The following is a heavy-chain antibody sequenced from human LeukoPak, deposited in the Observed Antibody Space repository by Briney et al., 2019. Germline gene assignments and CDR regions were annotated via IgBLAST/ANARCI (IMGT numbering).Heavy chain of an antibody. CDR3: ARVKGGSYYGTAEGFDY. CDR1: GFTFSSYW. V-gene: IGHV3-74*01. J-gene: IGHJ4*02. CDR2: INSDGSST. D-gene: IGHD1-26*01. Sequence: GGSLRLSCAASGFTFSSYWMHWVRQAPGKGLVWVSRINSDGSSTSYADSVKGRFTISRDNAKNTLYLQMNSLRGEDTAVYYCARVKGGSYYGTAEGFDYWGQGTLVTVSS.